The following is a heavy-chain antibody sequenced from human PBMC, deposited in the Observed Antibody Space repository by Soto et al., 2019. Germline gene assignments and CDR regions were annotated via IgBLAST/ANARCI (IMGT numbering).Heavy chain of an antibody. V-gene: IGHV3-23*01. CDR2: ISVSGGST. D-gene: IGHD3-10*01. CDR3: TKDSSDYNYFDY. J-gene: IGHJ4*02. Sequence: PGGSLRLSCAASGFTLSRYAMSWVRQAPGKGLEWVSAISVSGGSTYYADSVKGRFTISRDNSKNTLYLQMNSLRAEDTAIYYCTKDSSDYNYFDYRGQGTLVTV. CDR1: GFTLSRYA.